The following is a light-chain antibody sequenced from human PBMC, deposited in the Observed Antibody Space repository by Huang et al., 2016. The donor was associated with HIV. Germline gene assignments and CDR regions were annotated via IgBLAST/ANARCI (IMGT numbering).Light chain of an antibody. Sequence: DIQMTQSPSSLSASVGDRVTVTCQASQDIGKSLNWYKQKPGKAPKLLIHDVSILETGVPSRFSGSGSGTHFTFTIKSLQPEDIATYYCQQYDNVSLAFGGGTKVEMK. CDR2: DVS. CDR3: QQYDNVSLA. V-gene: IGKV1-33*01. J-gene: IGKJ4*01. CDR1: QDIGKS.